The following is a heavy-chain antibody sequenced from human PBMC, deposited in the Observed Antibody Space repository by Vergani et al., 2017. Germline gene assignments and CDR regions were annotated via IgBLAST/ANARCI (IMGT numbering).Heavy chain of an antibody. D-gene: IGHD2-15*01. Sequence: EVQLVESGGGLVQPGRSLRLSCAASGFTFDDYAMHWVRQAPGKGLEWVSGISWNSGSIGYADSVKGRFTISRDNAKNSLYLQMNSLRAEDTALYYCAKEGSTSGVYYYGMDVWGQGP. CDR1: GFTFDDYA. V-gene: IGHV3-9*01. CDR3: AKEGSTSGVYYYGMDV. J-gene: IGHJ6*02. CDR2: ISWNSGSI.